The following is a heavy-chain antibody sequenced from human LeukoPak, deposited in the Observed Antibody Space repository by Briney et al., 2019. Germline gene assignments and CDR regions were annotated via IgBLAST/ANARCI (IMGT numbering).Heavy chain of an antibody. CDR3: ARGRDGYTSGDAFDI. D-gene: IGHD5-24*01. V-gene: IGHV3-64*02. CDR1: GFTFSSYA. CDR2: ISTNGGST. J-gene: IGHJ3*02. Sequence: GGSLRLSYAASGFTFSSYAMHWVRQAPGKGLEYVSGISTNGGSTYYADSVKGRFTISRDNSKNTLYLQMGSLRAEDMAVYYCARGRDGYTSGDAFDIWGQGTLVTVSS.